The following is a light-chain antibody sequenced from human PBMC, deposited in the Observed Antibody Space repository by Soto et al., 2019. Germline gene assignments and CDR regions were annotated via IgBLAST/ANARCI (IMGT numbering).Light chain of an antibody. CDR2: EIN. CDR3: SSYTDSSNYV. Sequence: QSALTQPPSASGSPGQSVTISCTGTSSDVGAYDYVSWYQQHPGKAPKLMIYEINKRPSGVPDRFSGSRSGNTASLTISGLQAEDEADYYCSSYTDSSNYVFGTGTKLTVL. CDR1: SSDVGAYDY. J-gene: IGLJ1*01. V-gene: IGLV2-8*01.